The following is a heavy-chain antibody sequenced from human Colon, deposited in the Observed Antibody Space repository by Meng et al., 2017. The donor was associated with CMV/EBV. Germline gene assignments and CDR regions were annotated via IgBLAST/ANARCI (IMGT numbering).Heavy chain of an antibody. J-gene: IGHJ4*02. Sequence: TFKESGPPLWNPPQPPPLPCPFSGFSLTTTGAGVAWVRQPPGKAPELLALIHWDDDKRYSPSLKNRLNITKDTPKNQVVLSMTDLDPADTGTFYCARHSLTILTDWGQGALVTVSS. CDR1: GFSLTTTGAG. CDR3: ARHSLTILTD. D-gene: IGHD2-8*02. CDR2: IHWDDDK. V-gene: IGHV2-5*02.